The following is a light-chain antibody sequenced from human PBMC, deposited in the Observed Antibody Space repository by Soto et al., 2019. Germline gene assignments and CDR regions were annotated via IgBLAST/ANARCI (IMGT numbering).Light chain of an antibody. J-gene: IGKJ1*01. CDR1: QHIGSS. V-gene: IGKV3-15*01. CDR3: QQYNNWPPRT. CDR2: GAS. Sequence: EIVMTQSPATLSVSPWDSVTLSCRASQHIGSSLAWYQQKSGQAPRILIYGASTRATGVRPRFSGRGSGTEFSLTISNLQSEDSAVYYCQQYNNWPPRTFGPGTKVDIK.